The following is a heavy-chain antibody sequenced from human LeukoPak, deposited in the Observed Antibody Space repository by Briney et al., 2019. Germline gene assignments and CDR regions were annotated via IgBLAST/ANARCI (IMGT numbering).Heavy chain of an antibody. D-gene: IGHD6-13*01. CDR3: ASASSHRIAAGGDY. CDR1: GFTFGDYG. CDR2: VSWDGGST. Sequence: GGSLRLSCAASGFTFGDYGVSWVRQAPGKGLEWVSGVSWDGGSTGYADSVKGRFTISRDNAKNSLYLQMNSLRAEDTAVYYCASASSHRIAAGGDYWGQGTLVTVSS. V-gene: IGHV3-20*04. J-gene: IGHJ4*02.